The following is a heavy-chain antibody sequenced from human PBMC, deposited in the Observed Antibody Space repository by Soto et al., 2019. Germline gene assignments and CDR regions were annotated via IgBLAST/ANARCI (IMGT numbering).Heavy chain of an antibody. D-gene: IGHD2-2*01. CDR1: GGTFSSYT. Sequence: QVQLVQSGAEVKKPGSSVKVSCKASGGTFSSYTISWVRQAPGQGLEWMGRIIPILGIANYAQKFQGRVTITASNSTSTAYMELSSLRSEDTAVYYCAREVVPAAMSGLRYYGMDVWGQGTTVTVSS. J-gene: IGHJ6*02. CDR2: IIPILGIA. CDR3: AREVVPAAMSGLRYYGMDV. V-gene: IGHV1-69*08.